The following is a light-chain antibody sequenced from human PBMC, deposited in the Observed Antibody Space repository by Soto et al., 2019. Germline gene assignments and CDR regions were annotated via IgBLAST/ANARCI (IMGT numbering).Light chain of an antibody. CDR2: GAS. CDR1: QTVTGA. Sequence: EIVMTQSPATLSVSPGERATLSCRASQTVTGALAWYQQKPGQAPRLLLYGASTRATGVPDRFSGSGSGTDFTLTMSSLQSEDFAVYYCQQYNDWPPYTFGQGTNVEIK. V-gene: IGKV3-15*01. J-gene: IGKJ2*01. CDR3: QQYNDWPPYT.